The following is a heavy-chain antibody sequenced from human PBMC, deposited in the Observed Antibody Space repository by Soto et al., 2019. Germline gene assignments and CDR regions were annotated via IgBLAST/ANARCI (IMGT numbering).Heavy chain of an antibody. D-gene: IGHD1-7*01. Sequence: HPGGSLRLSCAASGFSFDDYAMHWVRQGPGKGLEWVSGISWNSGSIAYADSVKGRFTISRDNAKNSLYLQMNSLRVDDTAIYYCVQAQDWNYGDVSFDNWGQGTLVTVSS. V-gene: IGHV3-9*01. CDR1: GFSFDDYA. J-gene: IGHJ4*02. CDR3: VQAQDWNYGDVSFDN. CDR2: ISWNSGSI.